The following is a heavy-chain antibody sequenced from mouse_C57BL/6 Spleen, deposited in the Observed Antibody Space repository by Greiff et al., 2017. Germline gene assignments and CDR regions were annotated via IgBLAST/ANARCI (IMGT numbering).Heavy chain of an antibody. J-gene: IGHJ3*01. CDR1: GYTFTSYW. CDR2: IHPNSGST. V-gene: IGHV1-64*01. D-gene: IGHD2-5*01. Sequence: VQLQQPGAELVKPGASVKLSCKASGYTFTSYWMHWVKQRPGQGLEWIGVIHPNSGSTNYNEKFKSKATWTVDKSSSTAYMQLSSLTSEDSAVYYCARGGYSNYGTYWGQGTLVTVSA. CDR3: ARGGYSNYGTY.